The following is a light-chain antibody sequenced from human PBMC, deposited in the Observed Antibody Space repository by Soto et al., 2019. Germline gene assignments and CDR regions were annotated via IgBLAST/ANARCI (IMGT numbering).Light chain of an antibody. Sequence: QSALTQPRSVSGSPGQSVAISCTGTSSDVGGYNYVSWYQQHPGKAPKLMIYDVTKRPSGVPDRFSGSKSGNTASLTISGLQAEDEAVYYCCSYPGSLFGGGTKLTVL. CDR1: SSDVGGYNY. CDR2: DVT. J-gene: IGLJ2*01. CDR3: CSYPGSL. V-gene: IGLV2-11*01.